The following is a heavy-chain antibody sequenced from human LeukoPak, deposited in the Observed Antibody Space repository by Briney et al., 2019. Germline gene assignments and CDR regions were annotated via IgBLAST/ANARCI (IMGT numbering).Heavy chain of an antibody. CDR1: GYTFTSNY. Sequence: AASVKVSCKASGYTFTSNYMHWVRQAPGQGLEWMGIIHPSGGNTNYAQKFQGRVAMTRDTSTSTVYMELNSLRSEDTAIYYWARDCSSTRCQGPVFDNWGQGTLVTVSS. CDR2: IHPSGGNT. CDR3: ARDCSSTRCQGPVFDN. D-gene: IGHD2-2*01. V-gene: IGHV1-46*01. J-gene: IGHJ4*02.